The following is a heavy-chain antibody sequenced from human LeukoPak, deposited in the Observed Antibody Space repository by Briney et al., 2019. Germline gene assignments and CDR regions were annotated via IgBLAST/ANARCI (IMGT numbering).Heavy chain of an antibody. D-gene: IGHD2-21*02. CDR2: IYCDNDK. CDR3: APRRDYDGDWNGGSFDF. Sequence: SGPSRVKPTQTLTLTCSFSGFSLTSRPVGMGWIRQPPGKALESLALIYCDNDKRFNPSLSSRLTVTKDTSKHQVVLTMTNMDPVDTGTYYCAPRRDYDGDWNGGSFDFWGQGTLVTVSS. V-gene: IGHV2-5*02. CDR1: GFSLTSRPVG. J-gene: IGHJ4*02.